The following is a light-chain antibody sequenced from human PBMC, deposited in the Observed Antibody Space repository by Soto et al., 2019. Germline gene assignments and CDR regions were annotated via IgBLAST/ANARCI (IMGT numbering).Light chain of an antibody. J-gene: IGLJ1*01. Sequence: QSALTQPRSVSGPPGQSVTISCTGPSIDVGGSNYVSWYQQHPGKAPKLMSYDVSERPSGVPHRFSGSKSGTTASLTISGLQAKVEADYYCCSYAVTFYVFGTGTKVTVL. CDR2: DVS. V-gene: IGLV2-11*01. CDR3: CSYAVTFYV. CDR1: SIDVGGSNY.